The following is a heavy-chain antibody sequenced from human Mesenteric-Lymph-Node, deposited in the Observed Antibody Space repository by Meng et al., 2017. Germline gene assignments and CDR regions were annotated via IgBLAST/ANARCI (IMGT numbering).Heavy chain of an antibody. D-gene: IGHD5-12*01. CDR2: INPNDGNT. Sequence: ASVKVSCKASGYTFTGYYIHWVRQAPGQGLEWMGLINPNDGNTRYAQSFQGRVTMTRDTSTSTVYMRLSSLGSEDTAVYYCARAGSGYDDYDDELKDSDDYWGQGTLVTVSS. J-gene: IGHJ4*02. CDR1: GYTFTGYY. CDR3: ARAGSGYDDYDDELKDSDDY. V-gene: IGHV1-46*01.